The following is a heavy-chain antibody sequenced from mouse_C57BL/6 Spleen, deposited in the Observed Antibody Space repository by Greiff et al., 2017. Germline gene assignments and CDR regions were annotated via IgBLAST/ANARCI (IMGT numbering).Heavy chain of an antibody. CDR3: TREDYGDPYYAMDY. J-gene: IGHJ4*01. D-gene: IGHD2-13*01. Sequence: EVKVEESGTVLARPGASVKMSCKTSGYTFTSYWMHWVKQRPGQGLEWIGAIYPGNSDTSYNQKFKGKAKLTAVTSASTAYMELSSLTNEDSAVYCCTREDYGDPYYAMDYWGQGTSVTVSS. V-gene: IGHV1-5*01. CDR1: GYTFTSYW. CDR2: IYPGNSDT.